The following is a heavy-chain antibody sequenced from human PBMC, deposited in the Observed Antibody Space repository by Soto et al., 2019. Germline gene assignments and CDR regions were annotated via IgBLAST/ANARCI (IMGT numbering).Heavy chain of an antibody. CDR3: ARVPSTRDIWSYGVGGKYYYYYMDV. D-gene: IGHD1-7*01. V-gene: IGHV3-7*04. CDR2: IKQDGSEK. CDR1: GFSFSHYC. Sequence: EVQLVESGGGLVQPGGSLRLSCAASGFSFSHYCMSWVRQAPGKGLEWVANIKQDGSEKYDVDSVKGRFTISRDNAKNSIFLQMDSMRDEDPAVYYCARVPSTRDIWSYGVGGKYYYYYMDVWGKGTTVTVSS. J-gene: IGHJ6*03.